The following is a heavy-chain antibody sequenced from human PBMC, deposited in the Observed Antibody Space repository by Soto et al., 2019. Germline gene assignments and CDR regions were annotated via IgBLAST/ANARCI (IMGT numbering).Heavy chain of an antibody. Sequence: QLQLQESGPGLVKPSETLSLTCSVSGGSISSSSYFWGWLRQPPGKGLEWIGSIYYSGSTYYTPTLKSRATVSVDTSKNQLSLKLSSVPAADPAVYFCERHPSDFWFDPWGQGTLVTVSS. D-gene: IGHD2-21*02. J-gene: IGHJ5*02. CDR1: GGSISSSSYF. CDR3: ERHPSDFWFDP. CDR2: IYYSGST. V-gene: IGHV4-39*01.